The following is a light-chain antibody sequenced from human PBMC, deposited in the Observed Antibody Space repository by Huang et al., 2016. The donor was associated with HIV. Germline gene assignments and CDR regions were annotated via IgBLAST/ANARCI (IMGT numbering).Light chain of an antibody. V-gene: IGKV3D-15*01. CDR2: GAT. Sequence: EIVMTPSPATLSVYPGERATLSCRASQSVSSNLAWYQQTPGQAPRLLIYGATTRATGSPTRFSGSGSGTDYTLTISIRKSEDSAVYYCQQYNNWLWTFGQGTKVEIK. CDR3: QQYNNWLWT. J-gene: IGKJ1*01. CDR1: QSVSSN.